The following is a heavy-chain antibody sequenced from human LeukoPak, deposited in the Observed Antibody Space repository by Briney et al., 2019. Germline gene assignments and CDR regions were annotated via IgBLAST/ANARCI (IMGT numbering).Heavy chain of an antibody. Sequence: PGGSLRLSCAASGFTFSTYVMSWVRQAPGKGLEWVSVISGGGSAYYADSVKGRLTISRDNSKDTLSLQMNSLRAEDTAVYYCAKGGSSWPPGGFDIWGQGAMVTVSS. CDR3: AKGGSSWPPGGFDI. D-gene: IGHD6-13*01. V-gene: IGHV3-23*01. CDR2: ISGGGSA. CDR1: GFTFSTYV. J-gene: IGHJ3*02.